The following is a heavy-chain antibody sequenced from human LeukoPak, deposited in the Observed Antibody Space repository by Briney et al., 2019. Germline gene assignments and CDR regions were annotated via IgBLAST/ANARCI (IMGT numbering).Heavy chain of an antibody. CDR1: GFTFSSYW. V-gene: IGHV3-74*01. CDR3: ARDHYYDSSQFDY. Sequence: PGGSLRLSCAASGFTFSSYWMHWVRQAPGKGLEWVARINRDGSSTRYVDSVKGRFTISRDNAKNTLYLQMNSLRAEDTAVYYCARDHYYDSSQFDYWGQGTLVTVSS. CDR2: INRDGSST. J-gene: IGHJ4*02. D-gene: IGHD3-22*01.